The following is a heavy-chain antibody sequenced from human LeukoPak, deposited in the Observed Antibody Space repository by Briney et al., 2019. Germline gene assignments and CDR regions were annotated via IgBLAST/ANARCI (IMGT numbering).Heavy chain of an antibody. Sequence: PGGSLRLSCAASGFTFSDYYMSWIRQAPGKGLEGVSYISSSSSYTNYADSVKGRFTISRANAKNSLYLQMNSLRAEDTAVYYCAREGYCSSTSCQFDYWGQGTLVTVSS. CDR1: GFTFSDYY. J-gene: IGHJ4*02. CDR2: ISSSSSYT. V-gene: IGHV3-11*06. CDR3: AREGYCSSTSCQFDY. D-gene: IGHD2-2*01.